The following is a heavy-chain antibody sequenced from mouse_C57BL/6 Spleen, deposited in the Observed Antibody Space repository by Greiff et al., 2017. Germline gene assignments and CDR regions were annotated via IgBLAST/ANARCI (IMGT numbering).Heavy chain of an antibody. J-gene: IGHJ2*01. V-gene: IGHV5-4*01. CDR3: ARDRLGPYFDY. CDR2: ISDGGSYT. D-gene: IGHD4-1*01. Sequence: EVKLVESGGGLVKPGGSLKLSCAASGFTFSSYAMPWVRQTPEKRLEWVATISDGGSYTYYPDNVKGRFTISRDNAKNNLYLQMSHLKSEDTAMYYCARDRLGPYFDYWGQGTTLTVSS. CDR1: GFTFSSYA.